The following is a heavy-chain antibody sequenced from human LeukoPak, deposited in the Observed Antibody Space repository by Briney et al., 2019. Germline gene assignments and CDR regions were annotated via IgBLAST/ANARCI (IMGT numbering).Heavy chain of an antibody. J-gene: IGHJ6*03. D-gene: IGHD3-16*01. Sequence: GGSLRLSCAAPGFTVNSNYMSWVRQAPGKGLEWVSVIYSGAGTYYADSVKGRFTISRDNSKNTLYLQMNSLRAEDTAVYYCARSGGGDYYYYMDVWGKGTTVTISS. CDR2: IYSGAGT. CDR1: GFTVNSNY. CDR3: ARSGGGDYYYYMDV. V-gene: IGHV3-53*01.